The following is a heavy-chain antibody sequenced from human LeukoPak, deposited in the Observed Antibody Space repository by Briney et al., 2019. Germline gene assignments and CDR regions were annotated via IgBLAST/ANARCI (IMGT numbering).Heavy chain of an antibody. D-gene: IGHD3-10*01. CDR1: GGSISSYY. Sequence: SETLSLTCTVSGGSISSYYWSWIRQPPGKGLEWIGYIYYSGSTNYNPSLKSRVTISVDTSKNQFSLKLTSVTAADTAVYYCARPASGTSWAAFDIWGQGTMVTVSS. CDR2: IYYSGST. CDR3: ARPASGTSWAAFDI. V-gene: IGHV4-59*12. J-gene: IGHJ3*02.